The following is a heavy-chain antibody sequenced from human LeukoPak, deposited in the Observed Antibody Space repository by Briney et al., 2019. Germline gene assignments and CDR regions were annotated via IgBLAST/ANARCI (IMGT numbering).Heavy chain of an antibody. J-gene: IGHJ6*02. V-gene: IGHV4-31*03. CDR3: ARSGTITMVRGAPVYYYYGMDV. Sequence: PSQTLSLTCTVSGGSISSGGYYWSWIRQHPGKGLEWIGYIYYSGSTNYNPSLKSRVTISVDTSKNQFSLKLSSVTAADTAVYYCARSGTITMVRGAPVYYYYGMDVWGQGTTVTVSS. CDR1: GGSISSGGYY. D-gene: IGHD3-10*01. CDR2: IYYSGST.